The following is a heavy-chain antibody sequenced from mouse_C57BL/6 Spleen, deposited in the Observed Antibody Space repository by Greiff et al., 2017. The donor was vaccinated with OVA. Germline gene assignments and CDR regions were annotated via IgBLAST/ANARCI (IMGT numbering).Heavy chain of an antibody. V-gene: IGHV3-6*01. J-gene: IGHJ2*01. CDR3: AREDYGSSS. CDR2: ISYDGSN. D-gene: IGHD1-1*01. Sequence: DVQLQESGPGLVKPSQSLSLTCSVTGYSITSGYYWNWIRQFPGNKLEWMGYISYDGSNNYNPSLKNRISITRDTSKNQFFLKLNSVTTEDTATYYCAREDYGSSSWGQGTTLTVSS. CDR1: GYSITSGYY.